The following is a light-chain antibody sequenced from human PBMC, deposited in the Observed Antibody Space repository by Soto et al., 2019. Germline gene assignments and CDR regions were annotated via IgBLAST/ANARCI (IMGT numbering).Light chain of an antibody. Sequence: EVLLTQSPATLSLSPGESDTLSCRASQSVDTWLAWYKQKPGQAPRLLIYDASSRAAGVPARFSGSGSGTDFTLTITSLEPEDFAVYHCQQRSIWPRTFGGGNKVETK. V-gene: IGKV3-11*01. J-gene: IGKJ4*01. CDR2: DAS. CDR1: QSVDTW. CDR3: QQRSIWPRT.